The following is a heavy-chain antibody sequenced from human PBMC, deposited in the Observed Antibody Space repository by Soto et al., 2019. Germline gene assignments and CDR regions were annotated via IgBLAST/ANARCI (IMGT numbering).Heavy chain of an antibody. D-gene: IGHD1-26*01. J-gene: IGHJ4*02. CDR1: GFTFSSYS. CDR3: ARGWDLLPPGY. CDR2: ISTSSTYI. Sequence: GGSLRLSCATSGFTFSSYSMNWVRQAPGKGLEWVSSISTSSTYIYYADSVKGRFTISRDNAKDSLYLQMNSLRAEDTAVYYCARGWDLLPPGYWGQGTLVTLSS. V-gene: IGHV3-21*01.